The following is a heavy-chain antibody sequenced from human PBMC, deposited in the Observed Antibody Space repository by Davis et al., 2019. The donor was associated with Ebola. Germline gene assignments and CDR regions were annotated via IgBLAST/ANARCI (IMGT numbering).Heavy chain of an antibody. Sequence: ASVKVSCKASGYTFTSYYMHWVRQAPGQGLEWMGIINPSGGSTSYAQKFQGRVTMTRDTSTSTVYMELSSLRSEDTAVYYCARGGTGTTKRTELDYWGQGTLVTVSS. D-gene: IGHD1-7*01. CDR2: INPSGGST. V-gene: IGHV1-46*01. CDR3: ARGGTGTTKRTELDY. CDR1: GYTFTSYY. J-gene: IGHJ4*02.